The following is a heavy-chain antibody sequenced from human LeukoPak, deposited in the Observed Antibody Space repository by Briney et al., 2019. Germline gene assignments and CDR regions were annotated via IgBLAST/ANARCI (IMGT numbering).Heavy chain of an antibody. Sequence: SGGSLRLSCAASGFTFNYAWMSWVRQVPGKGLEWVGQTVSEIDGGTTDYATPVKGRFTISRDDSKSTLYLQMNSLKIEDTAVYYCTTDEDWNYARKDVWGQGATVIVSS. J-gene: IGHJ6*02. D-gene: IGHD1-7*01. V-gene: IGHV3-15*04. CDR3: TTDEDWNYARKDV. CDR1: GFTFNYAW. CDR2: TVSEIDGGTT.